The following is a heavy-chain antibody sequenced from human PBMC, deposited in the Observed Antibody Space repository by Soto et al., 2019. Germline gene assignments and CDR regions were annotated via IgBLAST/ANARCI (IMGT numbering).Heavy chain of an antibody. J-gene: IGHJ6*02. Sequence: EVQLVESGGGLVKPGRSLRLSCTASGFTFGDYAMSWFRQAPGKGLEWVGFIRSKAYGGTTEYAASVKGRFTISRDDSKIIAYLQMNSLKTEDTAVYYCTTGSGSPSGDGMDVWGQGTTVTVSS. D-gene: IGHD3-10*01. CDR1: GFTFGDYA. CDR2: IRSKAYGGTT. V-gene: IGHV3-49*05. CDR3: TTGSGSPSGDGMDV.